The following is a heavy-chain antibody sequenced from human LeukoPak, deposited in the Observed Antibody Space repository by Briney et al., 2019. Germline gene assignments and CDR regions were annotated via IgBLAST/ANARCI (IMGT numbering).Heavy chain of an antibody. Sequence: ASVKVSCKVSGYTLTELSMHWVRQAPGTGLEWMGGFDPEDGETIYAQKFQGRVTMTEDTSTDTAYMELSSLRSEDTAVYYCATEQTSGYSGYDRLFDYWGQGTLVTVSS. V-gene: IGHV1-24*01. CDR3: ATEQTSGYSGYDRLFDY. D-gene: IGHD5-12*01. J-gene: IGHJ4*02. CDR1: GYTLTELS. CDR2: FDPEDGET.